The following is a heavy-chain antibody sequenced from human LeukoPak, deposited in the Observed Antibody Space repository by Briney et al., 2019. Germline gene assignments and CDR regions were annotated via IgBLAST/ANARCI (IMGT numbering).Heavy chain of an antibody. CDR1: GFTFSNHA. J-gene: IGHJ6*03. CDR3: ARTSIAARRTVDYYYMDV. CDR2: ISSSGSAK. D-gene: IGHD6-6*01. V-gene: IGHV3-48*01. Sequence: GGSLRLSCAASGFTFSNHAMNWVRQAPGKGPEWVSYISSSGSAKYYADSVKGRFTISRDNAKNSLYLQMNSLRAEDTAMYCCARTSIAARRTVDYYYMDVWGKGTTVAVSS.